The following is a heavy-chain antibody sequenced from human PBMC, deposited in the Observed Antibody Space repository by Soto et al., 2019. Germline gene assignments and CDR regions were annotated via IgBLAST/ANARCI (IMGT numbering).Heavy chain of an antibody. V-gene: IGHV3-23*01. D-gene: IGHD6-19*01. Sequence: GGSLRLSCAASGFTFSSYAMSWVRQAPGKGLEWVSAISGSGGSTYYADSVKGRFTISRDNSKNTLYLQMNSLRAEDTAVYYCAKGLQVHPEQWLWDYYYYGMDVWGQGTTVTVSS. CDR2: ISGSGGST. CDR1: GFTFSSYA. J-gene: IGHJ6*02. CDR3: AKGLQVHPEQWLWDYYYYGMDV.